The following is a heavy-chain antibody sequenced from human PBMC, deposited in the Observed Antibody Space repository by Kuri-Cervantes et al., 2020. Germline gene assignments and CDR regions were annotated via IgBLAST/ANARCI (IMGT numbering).Heavy chain of an antibody. Sequence: GGSLRLSCAASGFTFSSYSMNWVRQAPGKGLEWVSYISSSSSTIYYADSVKGRFTISRDNAKNSLYLQMNSLRDEDTAVYYCATLEAVVVAATFISDVDYWGQGTLVTVSS. J-gene: IGHJ4*02. CDR3: ATLEAVVVAATFISDVDY. CDR2: ISSSSSTI. D-gene: IGHD2-15*01. CDR1: GFTFSSYS. V-gene: IGHV3-48*02.